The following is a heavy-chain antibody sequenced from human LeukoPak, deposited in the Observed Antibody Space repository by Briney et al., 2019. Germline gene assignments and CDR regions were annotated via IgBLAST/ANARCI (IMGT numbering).Heavy chain of an antibody. CDR1: GGSFSGYY. CDR2: INHSGST. V-gene: IGHV4-34*01. Sequence: SETLSLTCAVYGGSFSGYYWSWIRQPPGKGLEWIGEINHSGSTNYNPSLKSRVTISVDTSKNRFSLKLSSVTAADTAVYYCARETPYCSSTSCYWRLLYYYYYMDVWGKGTTVTVSS. CDR3: ARETPYCSSTSCYWRLLYYYYYMDV. J-gene: IGHJ6*03. D-gene: IGHD2-2*01.